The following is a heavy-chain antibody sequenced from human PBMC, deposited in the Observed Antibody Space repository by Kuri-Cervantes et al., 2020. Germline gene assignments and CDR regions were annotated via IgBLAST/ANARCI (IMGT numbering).Heavy chain of an antibody. J-gene: IGHJ4*02. CDR3: ARTPHDYGDYVDY. V-gene: IGHV4-30-2*01. CDR2: IYHSGST. D-gene: IGHD4-17*01. CDR1: GGSISSGGYY. Sequence: LRLSCTVSGGSISSGGYYWGWIRQHPGKGLEWIGYIYHSGSTYYNPSLKSRVTISVDRSKNQFSLKLSSVTAADTAVYYCARTPHDYGDYVDYWGQGTLVTVSS.